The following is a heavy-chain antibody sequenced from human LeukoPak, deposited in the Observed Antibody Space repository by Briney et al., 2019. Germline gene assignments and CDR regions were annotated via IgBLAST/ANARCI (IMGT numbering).Heavy chain of an antibody. CDR1: GFTFSNYS. Sequence: GGSLRLSCAASGFTFSNYSMNWVRQAPGKGLEWVSSISSGSSYIYYADSVKGRFTISRDNTKNSLYLQMNSLRAEDTAVYYCASNRFGELSFDYWGQGTLVTVSS. J-gene: IGHJ4*02. D-gene: IGHD3-10*01. CDR2: ISSGSSYI. V-gene: IGHV3-21*01. CDR3: ASNRFGELSFDY.